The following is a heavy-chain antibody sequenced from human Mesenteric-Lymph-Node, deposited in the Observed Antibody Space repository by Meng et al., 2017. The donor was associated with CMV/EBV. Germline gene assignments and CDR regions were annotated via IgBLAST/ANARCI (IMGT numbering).Heavy chain of an antibody. J-gene: IGHJ5*02. D-gene: IGHD3-3*01. CDR1: GFTFSNYG. CDR2: IRYDGSNK. Sequence: GESLKISCAASGFTFSNYGMHWVRQAPGKGLEWVTFIRYDGSNKYADSVKGRFTIPRDNSKNTLYLQMNSLRAEDTAVYYCAKDRIFGVANSWFDPWGQGTLVTVSS. CDR3: AKDRIFGVANSWFDP. V-gene: IGHV3-30*02.